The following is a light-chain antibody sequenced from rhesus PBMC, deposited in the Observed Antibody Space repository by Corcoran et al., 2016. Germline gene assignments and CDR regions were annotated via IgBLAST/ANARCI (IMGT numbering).Light chain of an antibody. V-gene: IGKV3-42*01. CDR1: QSVSSS. J-gene: IGKJ2*01. Sequence: EIVLTQSPATLSLSPGERATLSCRASQSVSSSLAWYQQKPEQAPRLLINGASTRAPGIPDRFSGSWSGTDFTLIISSLEPEDVGLYFCQQYNNWNTFGQGTKVEIK. CDR3: QQYNNWNT. CDR2: GAS.